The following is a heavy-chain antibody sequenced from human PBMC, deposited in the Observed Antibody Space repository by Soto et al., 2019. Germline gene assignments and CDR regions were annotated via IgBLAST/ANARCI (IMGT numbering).Heavy chain of an antibody. J-gene: IGHJ6*02. D-gene: IGHD6-19*01. V-gene: IGHV1-18*01. CDR2: ISAYNGNT. CDR3: AREGNSGSPYGMDV. CDR1: GYTFTSYG. Sequence: VASVKVSCKASGYTFTSYGISWVRQAPGQGLEWMGWISAYNGNTNYAQKLQGGVTMTTDTSTSTAYMELRSLRSDDTAVFYCAREGNSGSPYGMDVWGQGTTVTVSS.